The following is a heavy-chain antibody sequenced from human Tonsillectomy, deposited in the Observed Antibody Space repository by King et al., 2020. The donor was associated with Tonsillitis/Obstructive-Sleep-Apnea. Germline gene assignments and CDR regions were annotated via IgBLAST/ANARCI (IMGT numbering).Heavy chain of an antibody. J-gene: IGHJ5*02. Sequence: VQLVESGGGLVQPGGSLRLSCAASGFTFSNYWMHWVRQAPGKGLVWVSRINSDGSSTSYADSVKGRFTISRDNAKNTLYLQMNSLRPEDTAVYYCARSGAFNWVDPWGQGTLVTVSS. D-gene: IGHD3-3*02. CDR2: INSDGSST. V-gene: IGHV3-74*01. CDR1: GFTFSNYW. CDR3: ARSGAFNWVDP.